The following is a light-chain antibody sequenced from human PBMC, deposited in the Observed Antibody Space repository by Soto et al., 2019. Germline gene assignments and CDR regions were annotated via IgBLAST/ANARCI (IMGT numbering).Light chain of an antibody. CDR1: QSVSSY. Sequence: EIVLTQSPATLSLSPGERATISYRASQSVSSYFAWYQQKPGQAPRLLIYDASNRATGIPARFSGSGSGTDFTITISSLEPEDFAVYYCQQRSNWPPKLTFGGGTKVEIK. V-gene: IGKV3-11*01. CDR3: QQRSNWPPKLT. J-gene: IGKJ4*01. CDR2: DAS.